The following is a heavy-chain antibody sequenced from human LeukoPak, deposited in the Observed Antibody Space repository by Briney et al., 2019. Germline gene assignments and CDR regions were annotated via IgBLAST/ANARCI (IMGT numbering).Heavy chain of an antibody. J-gene: IGHJ4*02. Sequence: GGSLRLSCAASGFTFSSYSMNWVRQAPGKGLEWVSSISSSSSYIYYADSVKGRFTISRDNAKNSLYLQMNSLRAEDTAVYYCARDLSSGCLFDYWGQGTLVTVSS. CDR3: ARDLSSGCLFDY. V-gene: IGHV3-21*01. D-gene: IGHD6-19*01. CDR1: GFTFSSYS. CDR2: ISSSSSYI.